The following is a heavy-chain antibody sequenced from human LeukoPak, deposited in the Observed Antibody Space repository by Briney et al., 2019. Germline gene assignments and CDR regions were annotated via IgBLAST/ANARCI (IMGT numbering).Heavy chain of an antibody. J-gene: IGHJ4*02. D-gene: IGHD3-22*01. CDR2: INHSGST. V-gene: IGHV4-34*01. CDR3: ARGRGDYYDSSGYYPPRYFDY. CDR1: GGSFSGYY. Sequence: PSETLSLTCAVYGGSFSGYYWCWIRQPPGKGLEWIGEINHSGSTNYNPSLKSRVTISVDTSKNQFSLKLSSVTAADTAVYYCARGRGDYYDSSGYYPPRYFDYWGQGTLVTVSS.